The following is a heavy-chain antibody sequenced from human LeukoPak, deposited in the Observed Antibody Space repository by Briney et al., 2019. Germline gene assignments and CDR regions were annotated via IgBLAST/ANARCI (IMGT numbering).Heavy chain of an antibody. Sequence: PGGSLRLSCAASGFTFDDYAMHWVRQAPGKGLEWVSGISWNSGSIGYADSVKGRFTISRDNAKNSLYLQMNSLRAEDTAVYYCARDFYDSSGYSNFDYWGQGTLVTVSS. V-gene: IGHV3-9*01. J-gene: IGHJ4*02. CDR2: ISWNSGSI. CDR3: ARDFYDSSGYSNFDY. CDR1: GFTFDDYA. D-gene: IGHD3-22*01.